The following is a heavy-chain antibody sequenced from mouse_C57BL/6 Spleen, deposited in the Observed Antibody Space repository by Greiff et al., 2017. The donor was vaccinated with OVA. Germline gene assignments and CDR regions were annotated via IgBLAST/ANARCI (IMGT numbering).Heavy chain of an antibody. D-gene: IGHD3-1*01. CDR2: IWGDGST. Sequence: VQLQESGPGLVAPSQCLSISCTVSGFSLTSYGVSWVRQPPGKGLEWLGVIWGDGSTNYHSALISRLSISKDNSTSQVFLRLNSLQTDDTATYCCARGGHAMDYWSQGTSVTVSS. J-gene: IGHJ4*01. V-gene: IGHV2-3*01. CDR1: GFSLTSYG. CDR3: ARGGHAMDY.